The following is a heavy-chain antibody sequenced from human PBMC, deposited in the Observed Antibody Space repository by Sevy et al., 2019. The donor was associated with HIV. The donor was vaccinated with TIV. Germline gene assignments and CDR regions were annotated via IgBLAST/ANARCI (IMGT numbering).Heavy chain of an antibody. V-gene: IGHV3-21*01. D-gene: IGHD2-2*01. J-gene: IGHJ5*02. CDR1: GFTFSSYS. Sequence: GGFLRLSCAASGFTFSSYSMNWVRQAPGKGLEWVSSISGLSNYIYYADSVKGRFTISRDNAKNSLYLQMNSLRAEDTAVYYCARDRCTITSCHEGNWFDPWGQGTLVTVSS. CDR3: ARDRCTITSCHEGNWFDP. CDR2: ISGLSNYI.